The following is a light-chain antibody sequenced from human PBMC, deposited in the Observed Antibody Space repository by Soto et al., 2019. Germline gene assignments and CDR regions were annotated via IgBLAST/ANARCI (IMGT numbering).Light chain of an antibody. J-gene: IGKJ5*01. CDR1: QSVNNNY. CDR3: QQRSNWPPTIT. V-gene: IGKV3D-20*02. CDR2: GAS. Sequence: VLTQSPGTLSLSPGERATLSCRASQSVNNNYLAWYQQKPGQSPRLLIYGASIRATAIPDRFSGSGSGTDFTLTISRLEPEDFAVYYCQQRSNWPPTITFGQGTRLEI.